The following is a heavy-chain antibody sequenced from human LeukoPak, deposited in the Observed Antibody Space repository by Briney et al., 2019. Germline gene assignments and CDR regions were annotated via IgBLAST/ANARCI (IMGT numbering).Heavy chain of an antibody. D-gene: IGHD3-10*01. V-gene: IGHV3-7*01. CDR1: GFTFSSYW. CDR3: ARVYGSGTLRAFDI. Sequence: PGGSLRLSCAASGFTFSSYWMSWVRQAPGKGLEWVANIKQDGSEKYYVDSVKGRFTISRDNAKNSLYLQMNSLRAEDTAVYYCARVYGSGTLRAFDIWGQGTMVTVSS. J-gene: IGHJ3*02. CDR2: IKQDGSEK.